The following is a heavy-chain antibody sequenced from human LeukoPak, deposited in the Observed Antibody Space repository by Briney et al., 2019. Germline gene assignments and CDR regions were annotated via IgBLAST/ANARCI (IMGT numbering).Heavy chain of an antibody. D-gene: IGHD6-19*01. CDR3: ARDLRWQWLVLRSAAFDI. V-gene: IGHV7-4-1*02. J-gene: IGHJ3*02. CDR1: GYTFTSYT. Sequence: ASVKVSCKASGYTFTSYTLNWVRQAPGQGLEWMGWINTNTGNPTYAQGFTGRFVFSLDTSVSTAYLQISSLKAEDTAVYYCARDLRWQWLVLRSAAFDIWGQGTMVTVSS. CDR2: INTNTGNP.